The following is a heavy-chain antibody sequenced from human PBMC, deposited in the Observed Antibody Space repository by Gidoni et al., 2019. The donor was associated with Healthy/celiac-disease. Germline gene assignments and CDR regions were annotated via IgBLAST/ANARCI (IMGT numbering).Heavy chain of an antibody. D-gene: IGHD6-19*01. CDR2: IYTSGST. CDR1: GGSISSYY. CDR3: ARDPSYSSGSNWFDP. V-gene: IGHV4-4*07. J-gene: IGHJ5*02. Sequence: QVQLQESGPGLVKPSETLSLTCTVSGGSISSYYWSWSRQPAGKGLEWIGRIYTSGSTNYNPSLKSRVTMSVNTSKNQFSLKLSSVTAADTAVYYCARDPSYSSGSNWFDPWGQGTLVTVSS.